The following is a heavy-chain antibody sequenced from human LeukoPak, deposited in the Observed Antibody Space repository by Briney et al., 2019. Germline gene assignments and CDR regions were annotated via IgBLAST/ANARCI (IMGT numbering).Heavy chain of an antibody. V-gene: IGHV4-59*01. CDR2: ISYSGNT. CDR1: GDSITRYY. CDR3: ARVMFSGYLDY. J-gene: IGHJ4*02. Sequence: SETLSLICTVSGDSITRYYWSWIRQPPGKGLEWIGYISYSGNTNYNASLKSRVTISVDTSKHQFSLDLSSVTPADTAVYYCARVMFSGYLDYWGQGTLVTVSS. D-gene: IGHD6-13*01.